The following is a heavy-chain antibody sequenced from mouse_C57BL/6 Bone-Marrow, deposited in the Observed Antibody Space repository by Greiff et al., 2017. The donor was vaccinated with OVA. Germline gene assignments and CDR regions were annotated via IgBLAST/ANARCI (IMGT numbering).Heavy chain of an antibody. J-gene: IGHJ3*01. V-gene: IGHV1-74*01. Sequence: QVQLQQPGAELVKPGASVKVSCKASGYTFTSYWMHWVKQRPGQGLEWIGRIYPSDSDTNYNQKFKGKATLTVDKSSSTAYMQLSSLTSEDSAVYYFAIGVSATVVATPADWGQGTRVTVTA. CDR3: AIGVSATVVATPAD. D-gene: IGHD1-1*01. CDR1: GYTFTSYW. CDR2: IYPSDSDT.